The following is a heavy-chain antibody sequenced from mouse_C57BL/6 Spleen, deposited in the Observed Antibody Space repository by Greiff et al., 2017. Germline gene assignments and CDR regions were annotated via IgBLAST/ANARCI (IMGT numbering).Heavy chain of an antibody. CDR2: IRSKSNNYAT. Sequence: DVKLVESGGGLVQPKGSLKLSCAASGFSFNTYAMNWVRQAPGKGLEWVARIRSKSNNYATYYADSVKDRFTISRDDSESMLYLQMNNLKTEDTAMYYCVRHGVTTRAMDYWGQGTSVTVSS. CDR3: VRHGVTTRAMDY. J-gene: IGHJ4*01. V-gene: IGHV10-1*01. CDR1: GFSFNTYA. D-gene: IGHD2-2*01.